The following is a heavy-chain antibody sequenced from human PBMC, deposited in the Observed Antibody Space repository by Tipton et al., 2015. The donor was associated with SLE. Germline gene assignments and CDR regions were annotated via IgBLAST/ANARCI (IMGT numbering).Heavy chain of an antibody. CDR2: IYHSGST. CDR1: GYSISSGYY. Sequence: LSLTCTVSGYSISSGYYWGWIRQPPGKGLEWIGSIYHSGSTYYNPSLKSRVTISVDTSKNQFSLKLSSVTAADTAVYYCASTLVISVYTARGYMDVWGKGTTVTVSS. D-gene: IGHD5-18*01. CDR3: ASTLVISVYTARGYMDV. V-gene: IGHV4-38-2*02. J-gene: IGHJ6*03.